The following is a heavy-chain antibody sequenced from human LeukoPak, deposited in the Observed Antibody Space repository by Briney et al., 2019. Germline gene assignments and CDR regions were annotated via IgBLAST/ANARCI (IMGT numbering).Heavy chain of an antibody. J-gene: IGHJ4*02. Sequence: GSSVKVSCKASGGTFSSYAISWVRQAPGQGLEWMGRIIPILGIANYAQKFQGRVTITADKSTSTAYMELSSLRSEDTAVYYCARLATTNYYSSGILEGAFDYWGQGTLVTVSS. CDR1: GGTFSSYA. D-gene: IGHD3-22*01. V-gene: IGHV1-69*04. CDR2: IIPILGIA. CDR3: ARLATTNYYSSGILEGAFDY.